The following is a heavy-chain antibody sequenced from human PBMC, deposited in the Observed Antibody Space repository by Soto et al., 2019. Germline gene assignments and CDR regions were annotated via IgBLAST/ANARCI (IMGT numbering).Heavy chain of an antibody. CDR2: INGDGTSI. CDR3: VRSKDGYNLFGDC. J-gene: IGHJ4*02. CDR1: GFTFSSHW. Sequence: EVQLVESGAGLAQPGGSLRLSCAASGFTFSSHWIHWVRQAPGKGLVWVSRINGDGTSISYADSVKGRFTVSRDNAKNTLYLQMNSLSVEDTAVYYCVRSKDGYNLFGDCWGQGSLVTVSP. D-gene: IGHD5-12*01. V-gene: IGHV3-74*01.